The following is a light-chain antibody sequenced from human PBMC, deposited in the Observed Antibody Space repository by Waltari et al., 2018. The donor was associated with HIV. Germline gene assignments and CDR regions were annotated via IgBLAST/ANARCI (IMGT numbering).Light chain of an antibody. CDR3: SSYTSSSTRV. V-gene: IGLV2-14*01. Sequence: HSALTQPASFSGSPGQSIPLSCPGTSIDVCVYNYVSWYQQHPGKAPKLMIYEVSNRSAGVSNRFSGSKSGNTASLTSSGLQAEDEADYYCSSYTSSSTRVFGGGTKLTVL. J-gene: IGLJ2*01. CDR1: SIDVCVYNY. CDR2: EVS.